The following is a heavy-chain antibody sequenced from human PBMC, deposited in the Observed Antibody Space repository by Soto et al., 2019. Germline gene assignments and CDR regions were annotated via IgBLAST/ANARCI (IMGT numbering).Heavy chain of an antibody. J-gene: IGHJ6*02. V-gene: IGHV6-1*01. D-gene: IGHD2-15*01. Sequence: SQTLSLTCAISGDGVSSNSAAWNWIRQSPSRGLEWLGRTYYRSKWYNDYAVSVKSRITISPDTSKNQFSLQLNSVTPEDTAVYYCARDQADCSGGSCYQYYYYGMDVWGQGTTVTVSS. CDR2: TYYRSKWYN. CDR1: GDGVSSNSAA. CDR3: ARDQADCSGGSCYQYYYYGMDV.